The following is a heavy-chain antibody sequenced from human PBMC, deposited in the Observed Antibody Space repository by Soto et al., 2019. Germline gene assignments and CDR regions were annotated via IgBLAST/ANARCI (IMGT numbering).Heavy chain of an antibody. CDR1: GGSISSYY. CDR2: IYYSGST. D-gene: IGHD3-10*01. CDR3: ARVDRGVIVDY. Sequence: PSETLSLTCTVSGGSISSYYWSWIRQPPGKGLEWIGYIYYSGSTNYNPSLKSRVTISVDTSKNQFSLKLSSVTAADTAVYYCARVDRGVIVDYWGQGTLVTVSS. J-gene: IGHJ4*02. V-gene: IGHV4-59*01.